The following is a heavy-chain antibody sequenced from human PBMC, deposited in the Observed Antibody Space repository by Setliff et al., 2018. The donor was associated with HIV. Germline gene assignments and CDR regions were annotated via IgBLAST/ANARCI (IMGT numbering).Heavy chain of an antibody. V-gene: IGHV4-34*01. CDR1: GESLSGYY. CDR2: IDHSGST. J-gene: IGHJ5*02. CDR3: ASEKATIPNWFDP. Sequence: SETLSLTCAVYGESLSGYYWSWIRQPPGKGLEWIGEIDHSGSTNYNPPLKSRVTISVDTSKNQFSLKLRSVTAVDTAVYYCASEKATIPNWFDPWGQGTLVTVSS. D-gene: IGHD5-12*01.